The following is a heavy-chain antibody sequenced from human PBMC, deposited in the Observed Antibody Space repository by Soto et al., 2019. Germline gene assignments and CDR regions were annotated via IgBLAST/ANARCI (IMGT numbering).Heavy chain of an antibody. CDR1: GGSISSYY. CDR3: ARGDDYYDSSGSFDY. D-gene: IGHD3-22*01. Sequence: PSETLSLTCTVSGGSISSYYWSWIRQPPGKGLEWIGCIYYSGSTNYNPSLKSRVTISVDTSKNQFSLKLSSVTAADTAVYYCARGDDYYDSSGSFDYWGQGTLVTVSS. V-gene: IGHV4-59*01. CDR2: IYYSGST. J-gene: IGHJ4*02.